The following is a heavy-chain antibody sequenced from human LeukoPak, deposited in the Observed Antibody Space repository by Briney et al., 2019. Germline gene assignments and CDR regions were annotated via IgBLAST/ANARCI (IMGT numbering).Heavy chain of an antibody. CDR2: INPNSGGT. D-gene: IGHD5-12*01. V-gene: IGHV1-2*06. J-gene: IGHJ4*02. CDR3: ARDLAGLFQRQYSVATITGANDY. Sequence: ASVKVSCKASGYTFAGYYMHWVRQAPGQGLEWMGRINPNSGGTNYAQKFQGRVTMTRDTSISTAYMELSRLRSDDTAVYYCARDLAGLFQRQYSVATITGANDYWGQGTLVTVSS. CDR1: GYTFAGYY.